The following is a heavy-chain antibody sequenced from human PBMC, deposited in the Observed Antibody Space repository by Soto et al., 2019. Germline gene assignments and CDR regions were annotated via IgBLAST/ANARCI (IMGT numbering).Heavy chain of an antibody. CDR1: GCSISSYY. V-gene: IGHV4-59*08. CDR3: ARIGSSGPMWYIDY. Sequence: PSETLSLTCTVSGCSISSYYWSWIRQPPGKGLEWIGYIYYSGSTNYNPSLKSRVTISVDTSKNQFSLKLSSVTAADTAVYYCARIGSSGPMWYIDYWGQGTLVTVSS. D-gene: IGHD3-22*01. J-gene: IGHJ4*02. CDR2: IYYSGST.